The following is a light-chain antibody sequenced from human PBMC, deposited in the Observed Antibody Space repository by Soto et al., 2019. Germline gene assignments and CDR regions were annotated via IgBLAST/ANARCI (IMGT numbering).Light chain of an antibody. CDR2: EVS. CDR3: SSYTNSNTWV. V-gene: IGLV2-14*01. Sequence: QSALTQPASVSGSPGQSITISCTGTSSDVGGYNYVSWYQQHPGKAPKLMIYEVSNRPSGVSNRFSGSKSGNTASLTISGLQAEDEADYYCSSYTNSNTWVFGGETKPPS. CDR1: SSDVGGYNY. J-gene: IGLJ3*02.